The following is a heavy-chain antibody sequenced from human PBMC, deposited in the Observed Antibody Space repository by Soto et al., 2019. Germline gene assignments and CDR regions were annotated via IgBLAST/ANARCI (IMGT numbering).Heavy chain of an antibody. CDR2: INSDGSST. J-gene: IGHJ6*02. Sequence: GGSLRLSCAASGFTFSSYWMHWVRQAPGKGLVWVSRINSDGSSTSYADSVKGRFTISRDNAKNTLYLQMNSLRAEDTAVYYCARVWHSSSARPGYYYYYGMDVWGQGTTVTVSS. CDR3: ARVWHSSSARPGYYYYYGMDV. CDR1: GFTFSSYW. D-gene: IGHD6-6*01. V-gene: IGHV3-74*01.